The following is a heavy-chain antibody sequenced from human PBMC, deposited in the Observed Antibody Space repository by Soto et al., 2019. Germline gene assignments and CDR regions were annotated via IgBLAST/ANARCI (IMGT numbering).Heavy chain of an antibody. J-gene: IGHJ6*02. CDR3: ASAIRYFRGGYSYGWAQRYYYYGMDV. CDR1: GGTFSSYA. Sequence: GASVKVSCKASGGTFSSYAISWVRQAPGQGLEWMGGIIPIFGTANYAQKFQGRVTITADKSTSTAYMELSSLRSEDTAVYYCASAIRYFRGGYSYGWAQRYYYYGMDVWGQGTTVTVSS. V-gene: IGHV1-69*06. CDR2: IIPIFGTA. D-gene: IGHD5-18*01.